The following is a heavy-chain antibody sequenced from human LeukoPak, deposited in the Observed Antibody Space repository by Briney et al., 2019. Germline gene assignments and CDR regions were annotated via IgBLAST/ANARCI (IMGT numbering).Heavy chain of an antibody. CDR1: GFTFSSYS. V-gene: IGHV3-21*01. J-gene: IGHJ6*04. CDR2: ISSSSSYI. Sequence: GGSLRLSCAASGFTFSSYSMNWVRQAPGKGLEWVSSISSSSSYIYYADSVKGRFTISRDNAKNSLYLQMNSLRAEDTAVYYCARDISLDLRFLEWGKDVWGKGTTVTVSS. D-gene: IGHD3-3*01. CDR3: ARDISLDLRFLEWGKDV.